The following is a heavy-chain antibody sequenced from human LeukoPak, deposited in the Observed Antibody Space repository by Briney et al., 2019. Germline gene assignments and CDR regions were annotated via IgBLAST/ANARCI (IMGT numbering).Heavy chain of an antibody. V-gene: IGHV3-30*02. Sequence: GGSLRLSCAASGFTFSSYGMHWVRQAPGKGLEWVAFIRYDGSNKYYADSVKGRFTISRDNSKNTLYLQMNSLRAEDTAVYYCAKAVVYGSGSYQIGPYYYYMDVWGKGTTVTISS. J-gene: IGHJ6*03. CDR3: AKAVVYGSGSYQIGPYYYYMDV. D-gene: IGHD3-10*01. CDR2: IRYDGSNK. CDR1: GFTFSSYG.